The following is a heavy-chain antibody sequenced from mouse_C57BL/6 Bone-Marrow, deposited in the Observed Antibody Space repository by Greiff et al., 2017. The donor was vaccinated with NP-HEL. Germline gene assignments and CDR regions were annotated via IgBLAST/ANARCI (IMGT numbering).Heavy chain of an antibody. CDR3: ARSSIYYDYELAY. CDR2: INPNNGGT. D-gene: IGHD2-4*01. V-gene: IGHV1-26*01. J-gene: IGHJ3*01. CDR1: GYTFTDYY. Sequence: VQLKQSGPELVKPGASVKISCKASGYTFTDYYMNWVKQSHGKSLEWIGDINPNNGGTSYNQKFKGKATLTVDKSSSTAYMELRSLTSEDSAVYYCARSSIYYDYELAYWGQGTLVTVSA.